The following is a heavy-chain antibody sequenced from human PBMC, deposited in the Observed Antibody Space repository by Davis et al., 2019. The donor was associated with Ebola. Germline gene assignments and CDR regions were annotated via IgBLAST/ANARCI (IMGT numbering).Heavy chain of an antibody. Sequence: SLNTSCSSSGFPLSPFVPHWLRPAPGKGLEWVAVIWNDGNNIYFRESVKRRFTFSRDMSTNTVYLQMDSLRADETAVYFGARAGGFLELDHFDFWGQGTLVSVSS. CDR2: IWNDGNNI. D-gene: IGHD1-26*01. CDR3: ARAGGFLELDHFDF. CDR1: GFPLSPFV. J-gene: IGHJ4*02. V-gene: IGHV3-33*01.